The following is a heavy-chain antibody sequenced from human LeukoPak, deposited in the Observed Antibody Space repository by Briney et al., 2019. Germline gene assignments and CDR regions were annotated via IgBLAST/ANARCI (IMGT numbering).Heavy chain of an antibody. V-gene: IGHV3-48*03. CDR2: ISSGGNTI. D-gene: IGHD5-18*01. CDR1: GYTFTSYY. CDR3: AREGTAMVSFDY. Sequence: SCKASGYTFTSYYMHWVRQAPGKGLEWVSYISSGGNTIYYADSVKGRFTISRDNAKNSLYLQMNSLRAEDTAVYYCAREGTAMVSFDYWGQGTLVTVSS. J-gene: IGHJ4*02.